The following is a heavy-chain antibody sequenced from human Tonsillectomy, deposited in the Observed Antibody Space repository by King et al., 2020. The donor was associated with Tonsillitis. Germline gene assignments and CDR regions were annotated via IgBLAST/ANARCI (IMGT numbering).Heavy chain of an antibody. CDR2: INHSGST. Sequence: HVQLPQWGAGLLKPSETLSLTCAVYGGSFSAYYWSWIRQPPGGGLDWIGEINHSGSTHYNPSLKSRVTISVDTSKNQFSLKLTSVTAADTAVYYCARGGYYYDSSGQLDAFDMWGQGTMVTVSS. D-gene: IGHD3-22*01. V-gene: IGHV4-34*01. CDR1: GGSFSAYY. CDR3: ARGGYYYDSSGQLDAFDM. J-gene: IGHJ3*02.